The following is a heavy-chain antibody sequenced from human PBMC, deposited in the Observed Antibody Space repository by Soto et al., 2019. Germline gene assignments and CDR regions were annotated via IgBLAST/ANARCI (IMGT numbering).Heavy chain of an antibody. CDR2: IYYSGST. CDR1: GGSISSSSYY. Sequence: QLQLQESGPGLVKPSETLSLTCTVSGGSISSSSYYWGWIRQPPGKGLEWIGSIYYSGSTYYNPSLKSRVPISVDTSKNQFSLKLSSVTAADTAVYYCARLWFWGPGSTGTTYWFDPWGQGTLVTVSS. CDR3: ARLWFWGPGSTGTTYWFDP. V-gene: IGHV4-39*01. J-gene: IGHJ5*02. D-gene: IGHD1-7*01.